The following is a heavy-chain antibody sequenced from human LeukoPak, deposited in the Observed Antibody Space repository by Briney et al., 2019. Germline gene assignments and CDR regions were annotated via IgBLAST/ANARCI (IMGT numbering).Heavy chain of an antibody. CDR2: ISSSSSYI. CDR3: ARDERVVVVPAAAMRRGWFDP. CDR1: GFTFSSYS. J-gene: IGHJ5*02. D-gene: IGHD2-2*01. V-gene: IGHV3-21*01. Sequence: GGSLRLSCAASGFTFSSYSMNWVRQAPGKGLQWVSSISSSSSYIYYADSVKGRFTISRDNAKNSLYLQMNSLRAEDTAVYYCARDERVVVVPAAAMRRGWFDPWGQGTLVTVSS.